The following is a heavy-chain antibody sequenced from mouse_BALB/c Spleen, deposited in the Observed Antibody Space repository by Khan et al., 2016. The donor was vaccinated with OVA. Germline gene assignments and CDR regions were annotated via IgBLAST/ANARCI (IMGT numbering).Heavy chain of an antibody. D-gene: IGHD2-13*01. V-gene: IGHV1-20*02. CDR2: INPHIGET. Sequence: EVQLQESGPELVKPGASVKISCKASGYSFTGYFMNWVMQSHGKSLEWIGRINPHIGETFYNQKFKGKATLTVDESSSTAHMELRSLASEDSAGYDCARIYRGDFDYWGQGTTLTVSS. CDR1: GYSFTGYF. J-gene: IGHJ2*01. CDR3: ARIYRGDFDY.